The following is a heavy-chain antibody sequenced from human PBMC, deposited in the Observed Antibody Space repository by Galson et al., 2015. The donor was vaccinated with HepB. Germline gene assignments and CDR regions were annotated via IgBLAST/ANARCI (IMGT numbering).Heavy chain of an antibody. V-gene: IGHV1-18*01. CDR2: ISAYNGNT. Sequence: SVKVSCKASGYTFTSYGISWVRQAPGQGLEWMGWISAYNGNTNYAQKLQGRVTMTTDTSTSTAYMELRSLRSDDTAVYYCARTVRYCSGGSCYVDYWGQGTLVTVSS. CDR1: GYTFTSYG. CDR3: ARTVRYCSGGSCYVDY. J-gene: IGHJ4*02. D-gene: IGHD2-15*01.